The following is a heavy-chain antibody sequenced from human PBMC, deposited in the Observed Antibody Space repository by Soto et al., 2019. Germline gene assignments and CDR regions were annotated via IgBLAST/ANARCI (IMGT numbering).Heavy chain of an antibody. CDR2: INSDGSST. CDR1: GFTFSTYW. D-gene: IGHD1-26*01. V-gene: IGHV3-74*01. J-gene: IGHJ4*02. Sequence: EVQLVESGGGLVQPGGSLRLSCAASGFTFSTYWMHWVRQAPGKGLVWVSRINSDGSSTTYADSVKGRFTMFRDNAKNTRYLQMNSLRVEDTAVYYGARDGSGTYKYWGQGTLVTVSS. CDR3: ARDGSGTYKY.